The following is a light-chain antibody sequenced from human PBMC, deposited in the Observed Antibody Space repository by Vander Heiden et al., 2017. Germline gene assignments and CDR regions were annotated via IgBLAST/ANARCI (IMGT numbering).Light chain of an antibody. CDR2: ATS. CDR1: QVINEW. J-gene: IGKJ2*01. V-gene: IGKV1-12*01. CDR3: QQADSFPYT. Sequence: DIQMTQSPSSLSASVGDRLTINCRASQVINEWLAWEQQKPGKPPERLIYATSSLQSGVPARFSASGSGTEFTLTISNLHPEDFATYYCQQADSFPYTFGPGTKLDIK.